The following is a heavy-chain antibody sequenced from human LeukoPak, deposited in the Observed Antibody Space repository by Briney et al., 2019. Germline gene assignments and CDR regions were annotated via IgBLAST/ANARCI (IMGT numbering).Heavy chain of an antibody. D-gene: IGHD2/OR15-2a*01. J-gene: IGHJ4*02. CDR2: IWYDGSNK. CDR1: GFTFSSC. CDR3: ARGGSLSAYDS. V-gene: IGHV3-33*01. Sequence: GRSLRLSCAASGFTFSSCMHWVRQAPGKGLEWVAVIWYDGSNKYYADSVKGRFTISRDNSKNTLYLQMNSLRAEDTAVYYCARGGSLSAYDSWGQGTLVTVSS.